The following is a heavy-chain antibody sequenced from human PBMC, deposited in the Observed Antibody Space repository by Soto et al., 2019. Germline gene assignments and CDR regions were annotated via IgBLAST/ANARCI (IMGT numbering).Heavy chain of an antibody. D-gene: IGHD3-10*01. CDR3: ARGPRRFGGDYFDY. J-gene: IGHJ4*02. Sequence: QVQLQQWGAGLLKPSETLSLTCAVYGGSFSGYYWSWIRQPPGKGLEWIGEINHSGSTNYNPSLKSRVTISVDTSKNQVSLKLSSVTAADTAVYYCARGPRRFGGDYFDYWGQGTLVTVSS. CDR2: INHSGST. CDR1: GGSFSGYY. V-gene: IGHV4-34*01.